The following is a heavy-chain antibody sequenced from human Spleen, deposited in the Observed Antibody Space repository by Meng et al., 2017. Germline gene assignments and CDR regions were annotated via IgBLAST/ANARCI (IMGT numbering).Heavy chain of an antibody. CDR2: INSDGSSV. CDR1: GFTFSTFW. CDR3: ARSDYSY. Sequence: EVHLVESGGGLVRPGGSLGLSCAASGFTFSTFWMHWVRQAPGKGLVWVSRINSDGSSVNYADSVKGRFTISRDNAKNTLYLQLNSLRAEDTAVYYCARSDYSYWGQGTLVTVSS. V-gene: IGHV3-74*01. D-gene: IGHD4-11*01. J-gene: IGHJ4*02.